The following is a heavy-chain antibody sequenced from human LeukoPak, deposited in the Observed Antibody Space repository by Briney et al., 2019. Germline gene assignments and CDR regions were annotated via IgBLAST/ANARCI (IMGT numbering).Heavy chain of an antibody. Sequence: GESLKISCKGSGYSFTDYWIGWVRQMPGKGLEWMGIIYPGDSDTRYSPSFQGQVTISADKSISTAYLQWSSLKASDTAMYYCARRGFGGYCSSTSCYAFDIWGQGTMVTVSS. J-gene: IGHJ3*02. V-gene: IGHV5-51*01. D-gene: IGHD2-2*01. CDR2: IYPGDSDT. CDR3: ARRGFGGYCSSTSCYAFDI. CDR1: GYSFTDYW.